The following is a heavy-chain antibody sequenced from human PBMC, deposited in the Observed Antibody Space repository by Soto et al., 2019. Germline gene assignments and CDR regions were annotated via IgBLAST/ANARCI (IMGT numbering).Heavy chain of an antibody. V-gene: IGHV1-69*13. CDR3: ARELRYFDWLPYAEASVVGYYYYGMDV. J-gene: IGHJ6*02. D-gene: IGHD3-9*01. CDR1: GGTFSSYA. Sequence: GASVKVSCKASGGTFSSYAISWVRQAPGQGLEWMGGIIPIFGTANYAQKFQGRVTITADESTSTAYMELSSLRSEDTAVYYCARELRYFDWLPYAEASVVGYYYYGMDVWGQGTTVTVSS. CDR2: IIPIFGTA.